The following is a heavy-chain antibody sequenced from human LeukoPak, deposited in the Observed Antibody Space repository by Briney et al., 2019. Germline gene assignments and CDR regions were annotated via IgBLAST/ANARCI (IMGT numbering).Heavy chain of an antibody. CDR1: DGSISSHY. D-gene: IGHD6-6*01. Sequence: SETLSLTCTVSDGSISSHYWSWIRQPPGKGLEWIGYIYYSGSTNYNPSLKSRVTISVGTSKNQFSLKLSSVTAADTAVYYCARGSIAANWFDPWGQGTLVTVSS. V-gene: IGHV4-59*11. CDR2: IYYSGST. J-gene: IGHJ5*02. CDR3: ARGSIAANWFDP.